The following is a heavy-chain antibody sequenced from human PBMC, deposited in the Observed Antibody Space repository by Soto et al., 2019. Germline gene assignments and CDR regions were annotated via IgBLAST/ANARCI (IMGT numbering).Heavy chain of an antibody. D-gene: IGHD6-13*01. Sequence: SETLSLICTVSGVSISSSSYYWGWIRQPPGKGLEWIGSINYSGSTYYNPSLKSRFTISVDTSKNQFSLKLTSVTAADTAVYYCARHLFSLGQIDYWGQGTLVTVSS. CDR1: GVSISSSSYY. V-gene: IGHV4-39*01. J-gene: IGHJ4*02. CDR3: ARHLFSLGQIDY. CDR2: INYSGST.